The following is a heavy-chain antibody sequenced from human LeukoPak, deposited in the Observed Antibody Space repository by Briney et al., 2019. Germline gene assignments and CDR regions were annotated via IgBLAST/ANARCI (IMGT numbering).Heavy chain of an antibody. Sequence: SAKVSCKASGGTFSSYAISWVRQAPGQGLEWMGGIIPIFGTANYAQKFQGRVTMTTDTFTSTAYMELRSLRSDDTAVYYCAREVWFGEKTTYYFDYWGQGTLVTVSS. CDR2: IIPIFGTA. V-gene: IGHV1-69*05. D-gene: IGHD3-10*01. CDR3: AREVWFGEKTTYYFDY. J-gene: IGHJ4*02. CDR1: GGTFSSYA.